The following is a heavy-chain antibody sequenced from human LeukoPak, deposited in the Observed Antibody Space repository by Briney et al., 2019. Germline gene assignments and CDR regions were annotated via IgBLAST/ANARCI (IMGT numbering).Heavy chain of an antibody. V-gene: IGHV4-31*03. CDR3: VRGPSGHWSGYYSDYYYYYVMDV. J-gene: IGHJ6*02. Sequence: SETLSLTCTVSGGSISSGGYYWSWIRQHPGKGLEWIGYIYYSGSTYYNPSLKSRVTISVDTSKNQFSLKLSSVTAADTAVYYCVRGPSGHWSGYYSDYYYYYVMDVWGQGTTVTVSS. CDR2: IYYSGST. D-gene: IGHD3-3*01. CDR1: GGSISSGGYY.